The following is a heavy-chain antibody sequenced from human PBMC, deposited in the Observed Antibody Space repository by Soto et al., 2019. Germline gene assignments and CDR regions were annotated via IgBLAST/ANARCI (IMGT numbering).Heavy chain of an antibody. CDR1: GFTFSSFA. V-gene: IGHV3-23*01. J-gene: IGHJ4*02. D-gene: IGHD3-9*01. Sequence: EVQLLESGGDLVQPGGSLRLSCAASGFTFSSFAMSWVRQAPGQGLEWVSAISGSGGSTYYADSVKGRFTISRDSSKNTLDLHMNSLRAEDTATYYCAKHANDDHILTANDYWGQGTLVTVSS. CDR3: AKHANDDHILTANDY. CDR2: ISGSGGST.